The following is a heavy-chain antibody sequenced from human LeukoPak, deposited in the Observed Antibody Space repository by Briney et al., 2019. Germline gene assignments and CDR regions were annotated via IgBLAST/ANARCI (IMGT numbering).Heavy chain of an antibody. Sequence: PSETLSLTCTVSGGSISSYYWNWIRQPTGKGLEWIGYIFSSGSTNYNPSLRSRVTISVDTSKNQFSLKLSSVTAADTAVYYCARGPYYFDYWGQGTLVTVSS. J-gene: IGHJ4*02. CDR1: GGSISSYY. CDR3: ARGPYYFDY. V-gene: IGHV4-59*01. CDR2: IFSSGST.